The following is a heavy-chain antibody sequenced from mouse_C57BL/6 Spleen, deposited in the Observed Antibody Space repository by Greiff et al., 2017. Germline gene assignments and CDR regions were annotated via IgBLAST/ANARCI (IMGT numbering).Heavy chain of an antibody. CDR3: ARPLGSSPYYFDY. CDR1: GFTFSSYG. CDR2: ISSGGSYT. V-gene: IGHV5-6*01. Sequence: EVHLVESGGDLVKPGGSLKLSCAASGFTFSSYGMSWVRQTPDKRLEWVATISSGGSYTYYPDSVKGRFTISRDNAKNTLYLQMSSLKSEDTAMYYCARPLGSSPYYFDYWGQGTTLTVSS. D-gene: IGHD1-1*01. J-gene: IGHJ2*01.